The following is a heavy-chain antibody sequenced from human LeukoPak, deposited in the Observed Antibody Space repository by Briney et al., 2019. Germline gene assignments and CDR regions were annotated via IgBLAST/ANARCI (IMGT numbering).Heavy chain of an antibody. Sequence: GGSLRLSCAASGFTFSSYAMSWVRQAPEKGLEWVSTISGSGGGTYYADSVKGRFTISRDDSKNTLYLQMNSLRAEDTAVYYCARDDFLTYWGQGTLVSVPS. CDR2: ISGSGGGT. V-gene: IGHV3-23*01. J-gene: IGHJ4*02. CDR1: GFTFSSYA. D-gene: IGHD3/OR15-3a*01. CDR3: ARDDFLTY.